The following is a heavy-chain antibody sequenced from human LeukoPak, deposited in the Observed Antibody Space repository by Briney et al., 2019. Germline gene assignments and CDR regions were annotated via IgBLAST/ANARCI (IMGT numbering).Heavy chain of an antibody. CDR3: ARSPPPLAYCGGDCYAWYFDL. CDR1: GGSISSSSYY. D-gene: IGHD2-21*02. V-gene: IGHV4-39*07. CDR2: IYYSGST. Sequence: SETLSLTCTVSGGSISSSSYYWGWIRQPPGKGLEWIGSIYYSGSTYYNPSLKSRVTISVDTSKNQFSLKLSSVTAADTAVYYCARSPPPLAYCGGDCYAWYFDLWGRGTLVTVSS. J-gene: IGHJ2*01.